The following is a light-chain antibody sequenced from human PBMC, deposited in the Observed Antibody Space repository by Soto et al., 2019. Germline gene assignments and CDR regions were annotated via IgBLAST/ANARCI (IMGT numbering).Light chain of an antibody. J-gene: IGKJ2*01. Sequence: DIQMTQSPSTLSASVGDRVTITCRASQSISGWLAWYQHKPGKAPRLLIYKASNLQSGVPSRFSGSGSGTEFTLTINSLQPDDYATYYCQEYNSHSRYTFGQGTRL. V-gene: IGKV1-5*03. CDR1: QSISGW. CDR3: QEYNSHSRYT. CDR2: KAS.